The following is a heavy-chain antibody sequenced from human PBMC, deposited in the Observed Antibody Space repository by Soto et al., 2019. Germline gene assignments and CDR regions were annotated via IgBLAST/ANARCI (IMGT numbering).Heavy chain of an antibody. CDR1: GGTFSSYA. D-gene: IGHD5-12*01. V-gene: IGHV1-69*13. CDR3: ARDFHLNGWLRGFDY. Sequence: SVKVSCKASGGTFSSYAISWVRQAPGQGLEWMGGIIPILGTANYAQKFQGRVTITADESTSTAYMELSSLRSEDTAVYYCARDFHLNGWLRGFDYWGQGTLVT. CDR2: IIPILGTA. J-gene: IGHJ4*02.